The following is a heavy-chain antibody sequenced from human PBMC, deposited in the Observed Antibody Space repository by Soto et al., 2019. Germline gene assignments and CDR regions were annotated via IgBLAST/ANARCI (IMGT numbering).Heavy chain of an antibody. J-gene: IGHJ4*02. CDR1: GYTFINYW. V-gene: IGHV5-51*01. D-gene: IGHD2-2*01. CDR3: ARHAAYCSSTICSQYDY. CDR2: IYPGDSDT. Sequence: GESLEISCKRYGYTFINYWIACVRQIPGQGLEWIGIIYPGDSDTIYSPSFQGQVTISADKSINTAYLHWSSLKASDTATYYCARHAAYCSSTICSQYDYWGQGNPVTVFS.